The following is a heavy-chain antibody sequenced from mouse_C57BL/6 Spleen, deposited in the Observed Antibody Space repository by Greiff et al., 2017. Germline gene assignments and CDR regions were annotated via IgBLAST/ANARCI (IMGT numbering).Heavy chain of an antibody. V-gene: IGHV1-82*01. J-gene: IGHJ3*01. CDR3: AREENYGNYLAWFAY. CDR1: GYAFSSSW. CDR2: IYPGDGDT. Sequence: VQLQQSGPELVKPGASVKISCKASGYAFSSSWMNWVKQRPGKGLEWIGRIYPGDGDTNYNGKFKGKATLTADKSSSTAYMQLSSLTSEDSAVYFCAREENYGNYLAWFAYWGQGTLVTVSA. D-gene: IGHD2-1*01.